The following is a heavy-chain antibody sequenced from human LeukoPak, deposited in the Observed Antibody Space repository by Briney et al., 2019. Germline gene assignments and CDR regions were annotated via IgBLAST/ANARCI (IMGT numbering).Heavy chain of an antibody. J-gene: IGHJ4*02. CDR3: AKGIYSKDY. Sequence: PGGSLRLSCAASGFTFSSYAMGWVRQAPGKGLECVSAITGSGGSTDYADSVKGRFTISRDNSENTLYLQMNSLRAEDTAVYYCAKGIYSKDYWGQGTLVTVSS. CDR2: ITGSGGST. V-gene: IGHV3-23*01. D-gene: IGHD5-12*01. CDR1: GFTFSSYA.